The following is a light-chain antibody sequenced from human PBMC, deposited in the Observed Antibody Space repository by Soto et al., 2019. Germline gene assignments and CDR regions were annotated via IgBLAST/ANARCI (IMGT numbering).Light chain of an antibody. J-gene: IGKJ1*01. CDR1: QSISNY. CDR2: AAS. V-gene: IGKV1-5*01. Sequence: DIQMTQSPSSLSASVGDRVSITCRASQSISNYLNWYQQKPGKAPKVLIYAASSLQSGVPSRFSGSGSGTEFTLTISSLQPDDFATYYCQHYNSYSEAFGQGTKVDI. CDR3: QHYNSYSEA.